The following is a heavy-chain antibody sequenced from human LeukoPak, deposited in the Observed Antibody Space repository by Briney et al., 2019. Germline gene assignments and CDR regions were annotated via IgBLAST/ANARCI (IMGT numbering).Heavy chain of an antibody. V-gene: IGHV1-2*02. J-gene: IGHJ4*02. D-gene: IGHD7-27*01. CDR2: INPNINGT. CDR1: GCTFTGYY. Sequence: GASVKVSCKASGCTFTGYYIHWVRQAPGQGLEWMGWINPNINGTNYAQKFQGRVTMTRDTSISTAYMELASLRSDDTAVYYCALTGDLLDYWGQGTLVTVSS. CDR3: ALTGDLLDY.